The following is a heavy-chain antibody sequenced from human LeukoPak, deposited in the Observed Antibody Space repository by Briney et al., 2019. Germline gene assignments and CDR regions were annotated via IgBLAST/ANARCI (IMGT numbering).Heavy chain of an antibody. V-gene: IGHV3-23*01. J-gene: IGHJ4*02. CDR2: ISGSGGST. Sequence: RSGGSLRLSCAASGFTFSSYAMSWVRQAPGKGLEWVSAISGSGGSTYYADSVKGRFTISRDNSKNTLYLQMNSLRAEDTAVYYCAKAPWYYYGSGSYLFGSPLDYWGQGTLVTVSS. D-gene: IGHD3-10*01. CDR3: AKAPWYYYGSGSYLFGSPLDY. CDR1: GFTFSSYA.